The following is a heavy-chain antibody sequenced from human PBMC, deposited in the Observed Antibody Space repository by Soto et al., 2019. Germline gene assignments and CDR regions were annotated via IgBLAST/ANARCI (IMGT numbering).Heavy chain of an antibody. D-gene: IGHD1-26*01. J-gene: IGHJ4*02. Sequence: GGSLRLSCAGSGFTFRTFAMSWVRQTPGKGLEWVSAIGSDGGGIQYADSVKGRFTISRDNSRNTLYLQMNSLRAEDTAVYYCARVLGTYSRVGTFDYWGQGTLVTVSS. V-gene: IGHV3-23*01. CDR3: ARVLGTYSRVGTFDY. CDR1: GFTFRTFA. CDR2: IGSDGGGI.